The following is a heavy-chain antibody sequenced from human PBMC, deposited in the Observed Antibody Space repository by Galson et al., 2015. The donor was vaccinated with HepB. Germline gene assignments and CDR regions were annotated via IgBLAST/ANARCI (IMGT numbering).Heavy chain of an antibody. V-gene: IGHV3-33*01. D-gene: IGHD3-16*01. J-gene: IGHJ6*03. Sequence: SLRLSCAASGFTFSSYGMHWVRQAPGKGLEWVAATWSDGSKKYYGDSVRGRFTISRDNSKNTLYLEMNSLRAEDTGVYYCVRPAGGSVYYYYYMDVWGKGTTVIVSS. CDR3: VRPAGGSVYYYYYMDV. CDR2: TWSDGSKK. CDR1: GFTFSSYG.